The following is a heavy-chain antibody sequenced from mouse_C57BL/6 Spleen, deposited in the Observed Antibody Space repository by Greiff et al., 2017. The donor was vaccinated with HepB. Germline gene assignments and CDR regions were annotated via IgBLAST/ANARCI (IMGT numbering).Heavy chain of an antibody. V-gene: IGHV1-64*01. J-gene: IGHJ1*03. D-gene: IGHD1-1*01. CDR3: ARSEGSSHWYFDV. Sequence: QVQLQQPGAELVKPGASVKLSCKASGYTFTSYWMHWVKQRPGQGLEWIGMIHPNSGSTNYNEKFKSKATLTVDKSSSTAYMPLSSLTSEDSAVYYCARSEGSSHWYFDVWGTGTTVTVSS. CDR1: GYTFTSYW. CDR2: IHPNSGST.